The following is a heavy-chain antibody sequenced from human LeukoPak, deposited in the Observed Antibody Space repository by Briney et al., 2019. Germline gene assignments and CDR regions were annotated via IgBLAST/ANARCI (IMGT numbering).Heavy chain of an antibody. Sequence: SETLSLTCTVSGGSISSSSYYWGWIRQPPGKGLEWIGSIYYSGSTYYNPSLKSRVTISVDTSKNQFSLKLSSVTAADTAVYYCANDPSHEVDIAARPYYYYYYYMDVWGKGTTVTVSS. CDR1: GGSISSSSYY. J-gene: IGHJ6*03. CDR2: IYYSGST. D-gene: IGHD6-6*01. CDR3: ANDPSHEVDIAARPYYYYYYYMDV. V-gene: IGHV4-39*01.